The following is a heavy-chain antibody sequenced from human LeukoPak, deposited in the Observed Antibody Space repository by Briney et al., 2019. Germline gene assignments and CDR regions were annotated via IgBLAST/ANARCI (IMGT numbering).Heavy chain of an antibody. CDR1: GGTFSSYA. CDR2: IIPILGIA. V-gene: IGHV1-69*04. J-gene: IGHJ4*02. CDR3: ARARSCGWYETFDY. D-gene: IGHD6-19*01. Sequence: SVKVSCKASGGTFSSYAISWVRQAPGQGLEWMGRIIPILGIANYAQKFQGRVTITADKSTSTAYMELSSLRSEDTAVYYCARARSCGWYETFDYWGQGTLVTVSS.